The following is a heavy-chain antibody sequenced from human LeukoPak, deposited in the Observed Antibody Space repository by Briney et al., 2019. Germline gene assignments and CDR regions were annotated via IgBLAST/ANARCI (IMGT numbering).Heavy chain of an antibody. J-gene: IGHJ2*01. CDR2: ISTSNSST. Sequence: GGSLRLSCAASGFTFSDYYMSWIRQAPGKGLEWVSYISTSNSSTNYADSVKGRFTISRDNAKNSLYLQMNSLRAEDTAVYYCASSADDSSGYYPYWYFDLWGRGTLVTVSS. CDR3: ASSADDSSGYYPYWYFDL. V-gene: IGHV3-11*03. CDR1: GFTFSDYY. D-gene: IGHD3-22*01.